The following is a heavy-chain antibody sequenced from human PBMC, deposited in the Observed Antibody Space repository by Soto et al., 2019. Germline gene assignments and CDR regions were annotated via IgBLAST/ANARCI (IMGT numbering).Heavy chain of an antibody. CDR1: GDSISSSTYF. CDR2: IYYSGST. V-gene: IGHV4-39*02. J-gene: IGHJ5*02. CDR3: ARRERAAGTDWWFDP. Sequence: SETLSLTCTVSGDSISSSTYFWGWVRQPPGKGLEWIGSIYYSGSTYYNPSLKSRVTISVDTSKNHFSLKLSSVTAADTAVYYCARRERAAGTDWWFDPWGQGTLVTISS. D-gene: IGHD6-13*01.